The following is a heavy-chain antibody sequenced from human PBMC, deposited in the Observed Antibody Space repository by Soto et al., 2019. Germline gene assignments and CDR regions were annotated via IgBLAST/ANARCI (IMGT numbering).Heavy chain of an antibody. Sequence: PSETLSLTCAVSGGSLISGGYSWSWIRQPPGKGLEWSGYIYSGTTHYNPSLESRVTIAMDRSKNQVSLSLKSVTAADTAVYYCASEDSGAFFGFWGQGTLVTVSS. V-gene: IGHV4-30-2*01. J-gene: IGHJ4*02. CDR3: ASEDSGAFFGF. CDR1: GGSLISGGYS. D-gene: IGHD2-15*01. CDR2: IYSGTT.